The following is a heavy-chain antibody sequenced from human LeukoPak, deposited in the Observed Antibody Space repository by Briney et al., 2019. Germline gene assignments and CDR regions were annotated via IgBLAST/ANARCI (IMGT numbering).Heavy chain of an antibody. CDR1: GFTFSSYG. J-gene: IGHJ3*02. CDR2: ISGSGGST. Sequence: GGSLRLSCAASGFTFSSYGMSWVRQAPGKGLERVSAISGSGGSTYYADSVKGRFTISRDNSKNTLYLQMNSLRAEDTAVYYCASSRIQLWLRRAFDIWGQGTMVTVSS. D-gene: IGHD5-18*01. V-gene: IGHV3-23*01. CDR3: ASSRIQLWLRRAFDI.